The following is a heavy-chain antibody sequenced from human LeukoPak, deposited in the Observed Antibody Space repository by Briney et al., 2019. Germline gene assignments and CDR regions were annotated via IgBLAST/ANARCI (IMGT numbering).Heavy chain of an antibody. CDR3: ARVGTVVHFDY. CDR1: GFTFSTYA. D-gene: IGHD4-23*01. Sequence: GGSLRLSCAASGFTFSTYAMHWVRQAPGKGLEWVAVISYDGSNKYYADSVKGRFTIYRDNSKNTLYLQMNSLRAEDTAVYYCARVGTVVHFDYWGQGTLVTVSS. V-gene: IGHV3-30-3*01. CDR2: ISYDGSNK. J-gene: IGHJ4*02.